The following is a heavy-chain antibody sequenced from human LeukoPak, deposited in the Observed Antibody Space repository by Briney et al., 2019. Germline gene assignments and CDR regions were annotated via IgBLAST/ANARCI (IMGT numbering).Heavy chain of an antibody. D-gene: IGHD1-1*01. J-gene: IGHJ6*03. Sequence: SETLSLTCNVSGGSISRYYWSWLRQPPGKGLEWIGYIYYSGGTNYNPSLKSRVTISVDTSKNQFSLKLTSVTAADTAVYYCARVSWFPGTSYYYMDVWGKGTTVTVSS. CDR1: GGSISRYY. CDR2: IYYSGGT. V-gene: IGHV4-59*01. CDR3: ARVSWFPGTSYYYMDV.